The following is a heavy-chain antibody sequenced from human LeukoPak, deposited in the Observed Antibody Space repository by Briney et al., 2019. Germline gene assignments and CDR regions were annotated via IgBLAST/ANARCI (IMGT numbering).Heavy chain of an antibody. CDR1: GVSFNDYY. D-gene: IGHD3-16*01. CDR2: INHSGYT. CDR3: TRMITGHDY. Sequence: PSETLSLTCAVSGVSFNDYYWSWVRQTPGKGLEWIGEINHSGYTDDSPSLKSRVTLSIDTSRKQFSLNLRSVTVADTGIYYCTRMITGHDYWGQGTLVIVSS. V-gene: IGHV4-34*01. J-gene: IGHJ4*02.